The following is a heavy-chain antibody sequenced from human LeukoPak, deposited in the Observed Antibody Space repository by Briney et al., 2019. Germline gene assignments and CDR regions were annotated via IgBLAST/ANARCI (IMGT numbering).Heavy chain of an antibody. CDR1: GGSISSYY. J-gene: IGHJ4*01. CDR3: ARLVVVAAPFDY. CDR2: IYYSGST. V-gene: IGHV4-59*01. D-gene: IGHD2-15*01. Sequence: SETLSLTCTVSGGSISSYYWSWIRQPPGKGLEWIGYIYYSGSTNYNPSLKSRVTISVDTSKNQFSLKLSSVTAADTAVYYCARLVVVAAPFDYWGHGTLVTVSS.